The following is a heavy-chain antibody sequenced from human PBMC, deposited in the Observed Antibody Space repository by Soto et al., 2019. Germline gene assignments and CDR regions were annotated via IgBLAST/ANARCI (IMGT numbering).Heavy chain of an antibody. CDR1: GYTFTSHG. CDR3: ARDRCGYAFCSGYYAGIAGGAFDI. CDR2: ISAYNGNT. D-gene: IGHD3-3*01. Sequence: ASVKVSCKASGYTFTSHGISWVRQAPGQGLEWMGWISAYNGNTNYAQKLQGRVTMTTDTSTSTAYMELRSLRSDDTAVYYCARDRCGYAFCSGYYAGIAGGAFDIWCQGTLVTV. V-gene: IGHV1-18*01. J-gene: IGHJ3*02.